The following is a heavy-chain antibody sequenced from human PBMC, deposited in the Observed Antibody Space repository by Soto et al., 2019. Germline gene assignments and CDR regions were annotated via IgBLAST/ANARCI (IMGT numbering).Heavy chain of an antibody. D-gene: IGHD4-17*01. CDR2: IYYSGST. J-gene: IGHJ5*02. CDR3: AGRDAGYGDYVEVQYNWFDP. Sequence: HSETPSLTCTVSGGSISSGGYYWSWIHQHPGKGLEWIGYIYYSGSTYYNPSLKSRVTISVDTSKNQFSLKLSSVTAADTAVYYCAGRDAGYGDYVEVQYNWFDPWGQGTLVTVSS. CDR1: GGSISSGGYY. V-gene: IGHV4-31*03.